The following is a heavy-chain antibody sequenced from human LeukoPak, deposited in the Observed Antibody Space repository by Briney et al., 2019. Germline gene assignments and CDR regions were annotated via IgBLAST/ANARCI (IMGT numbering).Heavy chain of an antibody. CDR3: SRENGAFSPFGY. J-gene: IGHJ4*02. CDR1: GGSISNTNW. Sequence: SETLSLTCGVSGGSISNTNWWSGVRQPLGQGLEWIGEISLTGLTHYNPSLESRVTVSLDKSKNQLSLNLTSVTAADTAVYYCSRENGAFSPFGYWGQGTLVTVLS. CDR2: ISLTGLT. V-gene: IGHV4-4*02. D-gene: IGHD2-8*01.